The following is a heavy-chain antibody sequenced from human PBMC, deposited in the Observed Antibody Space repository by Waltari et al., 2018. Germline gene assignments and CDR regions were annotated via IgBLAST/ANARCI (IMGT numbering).Heavy chain of an antibody. CDR3: ARDSSCSSTRCYYKHGMDV. CDR2: ISNDGSNK. J-gene: IGHJ6*02. CDR1: GFSFRPHA. V-gene: IGHV3-30-3*01. D-gene: IGHD2-2*01. Sequence: QVQLVESGGGVVQPGRSLRLSCAASGFSFRPHALHRVRQAPGKGLEWVAVISNDGSNKYYADSVKGRFTISRDNSKNTLYLQMNSLRAEDTAVYYCARDSSCSSTRCYYKHGMDVWGQGTTVTVSS.